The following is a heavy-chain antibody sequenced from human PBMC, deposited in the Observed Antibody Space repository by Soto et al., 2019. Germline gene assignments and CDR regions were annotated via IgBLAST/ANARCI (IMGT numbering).Heavy chain of an antibody. CDR3: VRSKGGYSYGTPFDY. J-gene: IGHJ4*02. Sequence: EVQLEESGGALVQPGRSLRLSCAASGFTFDDYAMYWVRQVVGRGLEWVSSISWNSGHIGYADSVKGRFTTSRDNAKNSLYLQMNSLRPEDTALYYCVRSKGGYSYGTPFDYWGQGTLVTVSS. D-gene: IGHD5-18*01. V-gene: IGHV3-9*01. CDR2: ISWNSGHI. CDR1: GFTFDDYA.